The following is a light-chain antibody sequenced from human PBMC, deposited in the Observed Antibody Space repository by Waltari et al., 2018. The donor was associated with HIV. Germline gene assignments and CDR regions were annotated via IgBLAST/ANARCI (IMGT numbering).Light chain of an antibody. CDR1: SSDVCPSNS. CDR2: EVT. CDR3: SSYAGSNTLI. J-gene: IGLJ2*01. V-gene: IGLV2-8*01. Sequence: QSALTHPLSASGSHGHSVTISFARTSSDVCPSNSVSWYQQHPGKAPTLIIYEVTKRPSGVPDRFSGSKSGNAASLTVSGLQTEDEAVYYCSSYAGSNTLIFGGGT.